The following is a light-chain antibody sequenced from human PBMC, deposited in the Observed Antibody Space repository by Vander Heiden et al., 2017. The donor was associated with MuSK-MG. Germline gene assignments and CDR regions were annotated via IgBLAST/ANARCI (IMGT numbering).Light chain of an antibody. CDR2: EVT. J-gene: IGLJ1*01. CDR1: SNDIGRYDY. Sequence: QSALTQPASVSGSPGPSITISCTGISNDIGRYDYVSWYQHLPGKAPKLIIYEVTNRPSGVSDRFSSSKSGNTASLTISGLQYDDEADYYCSSYRSGSTPYVFGSGTKVTVL. V-gene: IGLV2-14*01. CDR3: SSYRSGSTPYV.